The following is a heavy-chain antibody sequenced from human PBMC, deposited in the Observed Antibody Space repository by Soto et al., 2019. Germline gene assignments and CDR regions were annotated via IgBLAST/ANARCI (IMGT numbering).Heavy chain of an antibody. D-gene: IGHD5-12*01. CDR1: GYTFTSYG. Sequence: ASVKVSCKASGYTFTSYGISRVRQAPGQGLEWMGWISAYNGNTNYAQKLQGRVTMTTDTSTRTAYMELRSLRSDDTAVYYCARDKIDGYNPNYYYGMDVWGQGALVTAP. CDR3: ARDKIDGYNPNYYYGMDV. V-gene: IGHV1-18*04. CDR2: ISAYNGNT. J-gene: IGHJ6*02.